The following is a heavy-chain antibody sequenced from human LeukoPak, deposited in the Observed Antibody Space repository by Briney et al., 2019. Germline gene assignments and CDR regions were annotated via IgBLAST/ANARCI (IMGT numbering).Heavy chain of an antibody. V-gene: IGHV3-23*01. D-gene: IGHD5-18*01. Sequence: GGSLRLSCAASGFTFSTYAMHWVRQAPGKGLEWVSAVSGSGGDTYYADSVTGRFTISRDNSKNTLYVLLDSLRAEDTAVYYCATTLNTGFFQSWGRGALVTVSS. CDR3: ATTLNTGFFQS. CDR2: VSGSGGDT. J-gene: IGHJ5*02. CDR1: GFTFSTYA.